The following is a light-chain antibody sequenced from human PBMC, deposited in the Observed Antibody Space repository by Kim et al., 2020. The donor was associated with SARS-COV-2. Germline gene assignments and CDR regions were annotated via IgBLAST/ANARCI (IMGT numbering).Light chain of an antibody. CDR3: QKRNNAPLLT. J-gene: IGKJ4*01. CDR1: QGISNY. CDR2: AAS. Sequence: SVGDRATLSCRASQGISNYLAWYQQKPGQVPRLLIYAASTRASGIPARFSGSGSGTDFTLTISSLQPEDVAAYYCQKRNNAPLLTFGGGTKVDIK. V-gene: IGKV1-27*01.